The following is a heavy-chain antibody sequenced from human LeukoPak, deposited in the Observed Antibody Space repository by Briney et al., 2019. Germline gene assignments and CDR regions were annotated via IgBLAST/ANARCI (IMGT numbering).Heavy chain of an antibody. V-gene: IGHV3-23*01. CDR1: GFTFSSHA. D-gene: IGHD3-9*01. CDR3: ASFDGL. J-gene: IGHJ4*02. CDR2: ISGGGITT. Sequence: GGSLRLSCAASGFTFSSHAMSWVRRAPGKGLEWVSAISGGGITTYYADSVKGRFTISRDNSKNTLYLQMNSLRAEDTSVYYCASFDGLWGQGTLVTVSS.